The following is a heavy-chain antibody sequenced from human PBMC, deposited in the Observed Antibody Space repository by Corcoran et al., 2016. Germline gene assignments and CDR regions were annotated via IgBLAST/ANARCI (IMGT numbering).Heavy chain of an antibody. D-gene: IGHD2-15*01. CDR2: IYPGDSDT. V-gene: IGHV5-51*01. Sequence: EVQLVQSGAEVKKPGESLKISCKGSGYSFTRYWIGWVRQMPGKGLEWMGIIYPGDSDTRYSPSFQGQVTISTDKSISTAYLQWSSLKASDTAMYYCARAGICSGGSWYPYAMDVWGQGTTVTVSS. CDR1: GYSFTRYW. J-gene: IGHJ6*02. CDR3: ARAGICSGGSWYPYAMDV.